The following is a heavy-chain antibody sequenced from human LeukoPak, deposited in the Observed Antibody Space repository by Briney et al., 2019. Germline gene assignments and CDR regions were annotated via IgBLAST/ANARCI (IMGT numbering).Heavy chain of an antibody. CDR1: GFTVSNNY. Sequence: GGSLRLSCAVFGFTVSNNYMNWVRQAPGKGLEWVSVICSGGNTYYADSVKGRFTISRDNSKNTLYLQMNSLRGEDTAVYYCARSGVAGTFDYWGQGTLVTVSS. CDR2: ICSGGNT. CDR3: ARSGVAGTFDY. V-gene: IGHV3-66*01. J-gene: IGHJ4*02. D-gene: IGHD6-19*01.